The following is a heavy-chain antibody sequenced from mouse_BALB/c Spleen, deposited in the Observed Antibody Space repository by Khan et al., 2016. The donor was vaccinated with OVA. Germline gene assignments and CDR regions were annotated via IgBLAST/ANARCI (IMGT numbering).Heavy chain of an antibody. D-gene: IGHD2-2*01. CDR1: GYSITSNFA. V-gene: IGHV3-2*02. J-gene: IGHJ4*01. CDR3: ARSLYYGYSYALDY. Sequence: EVQLQESGPGLVKPSQSLSLTCTVTGYSITSNFAWNWIRQFPGNKLEWMGYISFSGYTNYSPSLKSRISITRDTSNNQFFLQLHSVTTEDTATYYCARSLYYGYSYALDYWGQGTSVTFSS. CDR2: ISFSGYT.